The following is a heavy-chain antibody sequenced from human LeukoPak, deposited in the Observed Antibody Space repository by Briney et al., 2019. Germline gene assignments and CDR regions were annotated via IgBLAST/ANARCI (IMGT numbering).Heavy chain of an antibody. D-gene: IGHD2-21*02. J-gene: IGHJ5*02. Sequence: ASETLSLTCTVSGGSISSYYWSWIRQPAGKGLEWLGRIYTSGSTNYNPSLKSRVTMSVDTSKNKFSLKLSSVTAADTAVYYCARQTVVVTATHNWFDPWGQGTLVTVSS. CDR1: GGSISSYY. V-gene: IGHV4-4*07. CDR2: IYTSGST. CDR3: ARQTVVVTATHNWFDP.